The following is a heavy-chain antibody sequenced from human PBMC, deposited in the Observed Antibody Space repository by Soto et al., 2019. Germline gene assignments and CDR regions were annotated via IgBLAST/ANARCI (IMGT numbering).Heavy chain of an antibody. V-gene: IGHV4-34*01. J-gene: IGHJ6*02. CDR1: GGSFSGYY. CDR3: ARVGVVIVSYGMDV. D-gene: IGHD3-3*01. CDR2: ISHSGST. Sequence: PSETLSLTCAVYGGSFSGYYWSWIRQPPGKGLEWIGEISHSGSTNYNPSLKSRVTISVDTSKNQFSLKLSSVTAADTAVYYCARVGVVIVSYGMDVWGQGTTVTVS.